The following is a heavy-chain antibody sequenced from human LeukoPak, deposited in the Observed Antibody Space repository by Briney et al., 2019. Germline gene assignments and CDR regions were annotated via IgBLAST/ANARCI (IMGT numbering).Heavy chain of an antibody. D-gene: IGHD6-13*01. CDR2: ISGSGVIT. CDR1: RFTFSSYA. J-gene: IGHJ4*02. V-gene: IGHV3-23*01. CDR3: AKEGYSSTWNADFDY. Sequence: GGSLRLSCEASRFTFSSYAMSWVRQAPGKGLEWVSAISGSGVITYYADSVKGRFTMSRDNSKNTLYLQMNSLRAEDTAVYYCAKEGYSSTWNADFDYWGQGTLVIVSS.